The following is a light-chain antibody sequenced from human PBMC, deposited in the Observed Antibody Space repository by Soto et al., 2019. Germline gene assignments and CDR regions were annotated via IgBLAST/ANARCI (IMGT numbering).Light chain of an antibody. CDR3: SSYTSTSTYV. CDR2: DVS. J-gene: IGLJ1*01. Sequence: LTQPASVSGSPGQSIAISCTGTSSDVGGYNYVSWYQQHPGKAPKLMVYDVSNRPSGVSNRFSGSKSGNTASLTISGLQAEDEADYYCSSYTSTSTYVFGTGTKVTVL. V-gene: IGLV2-14*01. CDR1: SSDVGGYNY.